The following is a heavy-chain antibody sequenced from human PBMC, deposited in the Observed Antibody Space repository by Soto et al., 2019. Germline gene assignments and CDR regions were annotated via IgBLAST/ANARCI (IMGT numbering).Heavy chain of an antibody. CDR1: GASVNSNY. J-gene: IGHJ4*02. CDR2: IDHRGTT. Sequence: QAQLHESGPGLVKPSETLSLSCTVSGASVNSNYWSWIRQSPGKGLEWIGYIDHRGTTNYNPSLKSRVTISSDTPKNQSSLRLSSVTAVDTAVYYCATGGGWLPDTWGQGTLVTVSS. V-gene: IGHV4-59*02. D-gene: IGHD5-12*01. CDR3: ATGGGWLPDT.